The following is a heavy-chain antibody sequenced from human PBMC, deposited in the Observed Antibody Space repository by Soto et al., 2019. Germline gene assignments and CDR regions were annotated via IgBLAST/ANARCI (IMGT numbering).Heavy chain of an antibody. D-gene: IGHD1-26*01. Sequence: SVKVSCKASGGTFSRYAISWARQAPGQGLEWMGGIIPIFGTANYAQKFQGRVTITADESTSIAYMELSSLRFEDTAVYYCARAIVGPTTTGWLDPWGQGTLVTVSS. CDR3: ARAIVGPTTTGWLDP. CDR2: IIPIFGTA. V-gene: IGHV1-69*13. CDR1: GGTFSRYA. J-gene: IGHJ5*02.